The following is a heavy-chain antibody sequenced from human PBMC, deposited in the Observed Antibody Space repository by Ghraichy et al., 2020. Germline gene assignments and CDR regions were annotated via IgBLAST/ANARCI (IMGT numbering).Heavy chain of an antibody. D-gene: IGHD2-2*02. V-gene: IGHV1-46*01. CDR3: ARDLDIVVVPAAIRVGHSGYGY. CDR1: GYTFTSYY. CDR2: INPSGGST. J-gene: IGHJ4*02. Sequence: ASVKVSCKASGYTFTSYYMHWVRQAPGQGLEWMGIINPSGGSTSYAQKFQGRVTMTRDTSTSTVYMELSSLRSEDTAVYYCARDLDIVVVPAAIRVGHSGYGYWGQGTLVTVSS.